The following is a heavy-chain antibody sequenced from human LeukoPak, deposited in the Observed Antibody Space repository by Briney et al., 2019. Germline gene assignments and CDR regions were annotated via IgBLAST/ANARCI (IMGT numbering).Heavy chain of an antibody. J-gene: IGHJ5*02. CDR3: ARGNMIRFGGVS. V-gene: IGHV1-8*01. CDR1: GYTFINYD. Sequence: ASVKVSCEASGYTFINYDINWVQRAPGKGLGWIGWLNPNSGNRGFARKFQDRVTLTRDTSISTAYMDLYSLTSEDTAVYYCARGNMIRFGGVSWGQGSLVTVSS. D-gene: IGHD3-16*01. CDR2: LNPNSGNR.